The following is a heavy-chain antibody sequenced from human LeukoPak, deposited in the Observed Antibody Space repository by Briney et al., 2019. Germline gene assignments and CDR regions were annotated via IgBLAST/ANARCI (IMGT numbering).Heavy chain of an antibody. CDR3: ARSGQQLPIRRGLFDP. Sequence: SETLSLTCAVYGGSFSGYYWSWIRQPPGKGLEWIGEINHSGSTNYNPSLKSRVTISVDTSKNPFSLKLSSETAADTAVYYCARSGQQLPIRRGLFDPLREGTLVSVSS. CDR1: GGSFSGYY. V-gene: IGHV4-34*01. J-gene: IGHJ5*02. D-gene: IGHD6-13*01. CDR2: INHSGST.